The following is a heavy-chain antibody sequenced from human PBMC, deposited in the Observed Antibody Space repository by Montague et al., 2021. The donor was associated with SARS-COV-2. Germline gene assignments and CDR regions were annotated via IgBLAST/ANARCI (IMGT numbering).Heavy chain of an antibody. D-gene: IGHD2-15*01. V-gene: IGHV4-59*01. CDR3: ARAQNICCSANCGNDFDL. J-gene: IGHJ4*02. CDR2: IFYTGST. CDR1: GGSTSTYY. Sequence: SETLSLTCSVSGGSTSTYYWTWIRQSPGKGLQWIGYIFYTGSTNFNPSLKSRVSMSLDTSKNHFSLRLTAVTAADTARYYCARAQNICCSANCGNDFDLWGLGALVTVSS.